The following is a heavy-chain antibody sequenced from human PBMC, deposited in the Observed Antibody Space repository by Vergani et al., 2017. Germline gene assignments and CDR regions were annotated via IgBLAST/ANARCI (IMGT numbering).Heavy chain of an antibody. V-gene: IGHV1-69*17. CDR2: IIPIFGIA. CDR1: GGTFSSYA. J-gene: IGHJ3*02. D-gene: IGHD2-2*01. CDR3: ARDRVVGGTHDAFDI. Sequence: QVQLVQSGAEVKKPGSSVKVSCKASGGTFSSYAISGVRQAPGQGLEWMGGIIPIFGIANYAQKFQGRVTITADKSTSTAYMELSSLRSEDTAVYYCARDRVVGGTHDAFDIWGQGTMVTVSS.